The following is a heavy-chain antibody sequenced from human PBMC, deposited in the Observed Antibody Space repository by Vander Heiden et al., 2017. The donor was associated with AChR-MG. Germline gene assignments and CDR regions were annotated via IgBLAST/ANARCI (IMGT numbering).Heavy chain of an antibody. CDR1: GFPFRSYA. J-gene: IGHJ5*02. Sequence: EVQLLESGGGLVQPGGSLRLSCAAPGFPFRSYAIGWVRQAPGKGLEWVSAISGSGGSTYYADSVKGRFTISRDNSKNTLYLQMNSLRAEDTAVYYCAKDLFLEDYVWGSYRPDKSWGQGTLVTVSS. V-gene: IGHV3-23*01. D-gene: IGHD3-16*02. CDR3: AKDLFLEDYVWGSYRPDKS. CDR2: ISGSGGST.